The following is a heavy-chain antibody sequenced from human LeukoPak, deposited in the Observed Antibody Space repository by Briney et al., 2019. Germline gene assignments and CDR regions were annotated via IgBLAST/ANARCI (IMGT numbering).Heavy chain of an antibody. CDR1: GFTFSSYG. CDR2: ISGSGGST. V-gene: IGHV3-23*01. Sequence: GGSLRLSCAASGFTFSSYGMHWVRQAPGKGLEWVSAISGSGGSTYYADSVKGRFTISRDNSKNTLYLQMNSLRAEDTAVYYCAKEGRQWPPYYYYYMDVWGKGTTVTVSS. D-gene: IGHD6-19*01. CDR3: AKEGRQWPPYYYYYMDV. J-gene: IGHJ6*03.